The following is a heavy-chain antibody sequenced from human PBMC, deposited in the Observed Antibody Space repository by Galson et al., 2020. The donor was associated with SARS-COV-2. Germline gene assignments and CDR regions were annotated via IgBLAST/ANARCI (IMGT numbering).Heavy chain of an antibody. CDR2: ISSSSSYI. V-gene: IGHV3-21*01. Sequence: ETLSLTCVASGFTFSSYVLTWVRQAPGKGLQWVSSISSSSSYIYYADSVKGRFTISRDNARNSLYLQMNSLRAEDTAVYFCARDRAPIAAAPYFFDSWGQGTLVTVSS. CDR1: GFTFSSYV. J-gene: IGHJ4*02. D-gene: IGHD6-25*01. CDR3: ARDRAPIAAAPYFFDS.